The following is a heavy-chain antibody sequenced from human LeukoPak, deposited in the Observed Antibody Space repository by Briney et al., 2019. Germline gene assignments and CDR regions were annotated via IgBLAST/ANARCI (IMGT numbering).Heavy chain of an antibody. J-gene: IGHJ4*02. V-gene: IGHV4-39*07. Sequence: SETLSLTCTVSGGSISSSSYYWGWNRQPPGKGLEWIGSIYYSGSTYYNPSLQSRVTISVDTSKNQFSLKLSSVTAEETAVYYCARVGDSGYSYGTFDYWGQGTLVTVSS. CDR1: GGSISSSSYY. D-gene: IGHD5-18*01. CDR3: ARVGDSGYSYGTFDY. CDR2: IYYSGST.